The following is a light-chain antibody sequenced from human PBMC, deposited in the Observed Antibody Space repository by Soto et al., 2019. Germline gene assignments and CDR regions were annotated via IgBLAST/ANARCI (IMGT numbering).Light chain of an antibody. CDR1: SSEFGTYSV. J-gene: IGLJ3*02. CDR3: HSYARSTLV. V-gene: IGLV2-23*01. Sequence: QSALTQSASVSGSPGQSITISCTGTSSEFGTYSVVSWYQQHPGKAPKLLIYEGTNRPSGVSNRFSASESGNTASLTISGLQAEDEAVYYCHSYARSTLVFGGGTKVTVL. CDR2: EGT.